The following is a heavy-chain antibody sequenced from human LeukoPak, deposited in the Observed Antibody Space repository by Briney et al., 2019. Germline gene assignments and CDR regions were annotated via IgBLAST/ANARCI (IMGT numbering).Heavy chain of an antibody. CDR3: ARGADSGYDLSDFDH. CDR1: GYTFTSYD. Sequence: GASVKVSCKASGYTFTSYDINWERQATGQGLEWMGWMNPNSGNTGYAQKFQGRVTITGNTSISTAYMELSSLRSEDTAVYYCARGADSGYDLSDFDHWGQGTLVTVSS. V-gene: IGHV1-8*03. D-gene: IGHD5-12*01. CDR2: MNPNSGNT. J-gene: IGHJ4*02.